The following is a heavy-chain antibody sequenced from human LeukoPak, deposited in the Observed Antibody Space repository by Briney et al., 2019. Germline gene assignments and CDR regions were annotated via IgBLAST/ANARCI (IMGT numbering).Heavy chain of an antibody. CDR2: IYHSGST. CDR1: SYSISSGYY. CDR3: ARESRLSSGWYMDY. V-gene: IGHV4-38-2*02. D-gene: IGHD6-19*01. Sequence: PSETLSLTCVVSSYSISSGYYWAWIRQPPGKGLEWIGTIYHSGSTYYNPSLKSRVTISVDTSKNQFSLKLSSVTAADTAVYYCARESRLSSGWYMDYWGQGTLVTVSS. J-gene: IGHJ4*02.